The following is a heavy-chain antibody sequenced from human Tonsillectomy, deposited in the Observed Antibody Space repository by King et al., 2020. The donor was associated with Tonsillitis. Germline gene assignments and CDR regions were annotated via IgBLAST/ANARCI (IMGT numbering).Heavy chain of an antibody. CDR2: ISFDGSNE. J-gene: IGHJ4*02. CDR1: GFTFRMSA. V-gene: IGHV3-30*18. Sequence: VQLVESGGGVVQPGTSLRLSCAASGFTFRMSAMHWVRQAPGMGPEWVAMISFDGSNEQYGDSVKGRVTISRDNSKNTVFLQMNSLRVDDTAVYYCAEGPHWGQGTLVTVSS. CDR3: AEGPH.